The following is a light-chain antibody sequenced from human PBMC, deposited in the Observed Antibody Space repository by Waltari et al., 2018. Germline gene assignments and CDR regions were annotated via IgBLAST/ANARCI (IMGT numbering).Light chain of an antibody. Sequence: EIVMTQSPATLSVSPGERVTISCRASHSVSTKLAWYQQRPGQAPRLLIYSASIRATDIPARFSGSGSGTEFTLTISSLQSEDFAVYYCQQYDNWHDYTFGQGTKLEIK. V-gene: IGKV3-15*01. CDR3: QQYDNWHDYT. CDR2: SAS. CDR1: HSVSTK. J-gene: IGKJ2*01.